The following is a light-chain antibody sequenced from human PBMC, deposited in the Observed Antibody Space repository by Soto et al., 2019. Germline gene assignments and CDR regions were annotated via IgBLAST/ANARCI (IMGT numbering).Light chain of an antibody. J-gene: IGKJ5*01. Sequence: EIVFTQSPATLSLSAGERATLSCRASQSVSNYLSWYQQKPGQAPRLLIYDASNRATGIPARFSGSGSGTDFTLTISSLESEDFAVYYCQQRSNFITFGQGTRLEIK. CDR2: DAS. V-gene: IGKV3-11*01. CDR3: QQRSNFIT. CDR1: QSVSNY.